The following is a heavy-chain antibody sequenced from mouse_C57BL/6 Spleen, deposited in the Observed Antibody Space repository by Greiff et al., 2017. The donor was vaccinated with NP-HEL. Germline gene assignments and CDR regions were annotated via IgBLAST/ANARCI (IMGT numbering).Heavy chain of an antibody. Sequence: QVQLKESGAELVRPGTSVKVSCKASGYSFTNYLIEWVKQRPGQGLEWIGVINPGSGGTNYNEKFKGKATLTADKSSSTAYMQLSSLTSEDSAVYFCAYGSSRYFDVWGTGTTVTVSS. CDR1: GYSFTNYL. D-gene: IGHD1-1*01. CDR2: INPGSGGT. CDR3: AYGSSRYFDV. V-gene: IGHV1-54*01. J-gene: IGHJ1*03.